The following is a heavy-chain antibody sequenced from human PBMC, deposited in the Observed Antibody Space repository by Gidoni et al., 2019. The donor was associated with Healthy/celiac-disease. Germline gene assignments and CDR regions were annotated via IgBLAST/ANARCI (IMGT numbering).Heavy chain of an antibody. J-gene: IGHJ5*02. V-gene: IGHV4-34*01. Sequence: QQWGAGLLKPSETLSLTCAVYGGSFSGYYWSWIRQRPGKGLEWSGESNHSGSTNYNPSLKSRVTISVDTSKNQFSLKLSSVTAADTAVYYCARGEPDFSDCSSTSCHPNWFDPWGQGTLVTVSS. CDR2: SNHSGST. CDR3: ARGEPDFSDCSSTSCHPNWFDP. D-gene: IGHD2-2*01. CDR1: GGSFSGYY.